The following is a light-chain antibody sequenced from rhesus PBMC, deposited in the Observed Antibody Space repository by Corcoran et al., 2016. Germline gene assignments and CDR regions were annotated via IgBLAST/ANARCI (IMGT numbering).Light chain of an antibody. CDR1: QSVSSY. J-gene: IGKJ1*01. V-gene: IGKV3-10*01. Sequence: QVILTQSPATLSLSPGERATLLCRASQSVSSYLAWYQQKPGQAPRPLIDGASSRATGLPDRFRGSGSGTDFTLTIRSLEPEDVRVYHCFQHSSGWTFGQGTKVEIK. CDR2: GAS. CDR3: FQHSSGWT.